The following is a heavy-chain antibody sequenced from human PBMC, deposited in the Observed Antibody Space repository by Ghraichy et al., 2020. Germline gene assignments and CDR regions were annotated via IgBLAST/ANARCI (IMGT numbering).Heavy chain of an antibody. CDR1: GGTFSSYA. J-gene: IGHJ4*02. D-gene: IGHD1-26*01. CDR2: IIPIFGTA. Sequence: SVKVSCKASGGTFSSYAISWVRQAPGQGLEWMGGIIPIFGTANYAQKFQGRVTITADESTSTAYMELSSLRSEDTAVYYCARGLVGAISDSSFDYWGQGTLVTVSS. CDR3: ARGLVGAISDSSFDY. V-gene: IGHV1-69*13.